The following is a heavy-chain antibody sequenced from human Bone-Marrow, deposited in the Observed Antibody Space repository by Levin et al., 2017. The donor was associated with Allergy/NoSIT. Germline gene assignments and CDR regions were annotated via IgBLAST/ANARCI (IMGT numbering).Heavy chain of an antibody. J-gene: IGHJ3*01. CDR2: IHPNGNT. CDR3: FTAFFYNLATDSPENLDL. V-gene: IGHV4-4*02. D-gene: IGHD3-3*02. Sequence: SETLPLTCAVSGLSISSSDWWTWVRQSPGKGLEWIGEIHPNGNTNFNPSLKGRVSISVDKSISTAYVQWSSLRASDTAMYYCFTAFFYNLATDSPENLDLWGQGTMVTVSS. CDR1: GLSISSSDW.